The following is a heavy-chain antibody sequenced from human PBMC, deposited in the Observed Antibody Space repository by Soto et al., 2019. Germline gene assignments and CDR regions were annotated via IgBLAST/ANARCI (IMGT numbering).Heavy chain of an antibody. CDR3: AKAFSWYDY. V-gene: IGHV4-59*12. CDR1: GGSISRYY. J-gene: IGHJ4*02. CDR2: IYYSGST. Sequence: SETLSLTCTVSGGSISRYYWSWIRQPPGKGLEWIGYIYYSGSTNYNPSLKSRVTISVDTSKNTLYLQMSSLRAEDTAVYYCAKAFSWYDYWGQGTLVTVSS. D-gene: IGHD6-13*01.